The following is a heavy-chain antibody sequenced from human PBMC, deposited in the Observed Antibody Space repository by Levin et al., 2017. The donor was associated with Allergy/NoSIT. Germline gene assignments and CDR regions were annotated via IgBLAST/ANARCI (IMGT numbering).Heavy chain of an antibody. V-gene: IGHV3-30-3*01. Sequence: GGSLRLSCAASGFTFSTYAMHWVRQAPGKGLEWVSLMSYDGSNKYYADSVKGRFTISRDNSKNTLYLQMDSLRAEDTAVYYCASAWGYNYGYYFDNWGQGTLVTVSS. CDR2: MSYDGSNK. D-gene: IGHD5-18*01. CDR1: GFTFSTYA. CDR3: ASAWGYNYGYYFDN. J-gene: IGHJ4*02.